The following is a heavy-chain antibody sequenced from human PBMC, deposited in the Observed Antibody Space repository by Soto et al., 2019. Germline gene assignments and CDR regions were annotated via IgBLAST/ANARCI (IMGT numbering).Heavy chain of an antibody. J-gene: IGHJ6*02. CDR1: GYTFSNFG. D-gene: IGHD5-18*01. CDR3: ARDKGYGFGWSSSSGMDV. Sequence: ASVKVSCKASGYTFSNFGLSWVRQAPGQGLEWMGWISGYNGNTNSAQKFQGRVTMTTDTSTSTAYMEVRSLTSDDTAVHYCARDKGYGFGWSSSSGMDVWGQGTTVTVSS. V-gene: IGHV1-18*01. CDR2: ISGYNGNT.